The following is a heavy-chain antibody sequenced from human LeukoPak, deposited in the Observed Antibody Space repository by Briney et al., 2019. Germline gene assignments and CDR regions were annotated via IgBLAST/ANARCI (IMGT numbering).Heavy chain of an antibody. Sequence: PSETLSLTCAVYGGSFSGYYWSWIRQPPGKGLECIGEIHHSGSTNYNPSLKSRVTLSVDTSKNQFSLKLSSVTAADTAVYYCARQSVQMATIFDFWGQGTLVTVSS. V-gene: IGHV4-34*01. CDR2: IHHSGST. CDR3: ARQSVQMATIFDF. D-gene: IGHD5-24*01. CDR1: GGSFSGYY. J-gene: IGHJ4*02.